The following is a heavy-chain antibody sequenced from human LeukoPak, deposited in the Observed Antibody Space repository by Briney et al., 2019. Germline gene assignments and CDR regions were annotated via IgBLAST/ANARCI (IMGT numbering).Heavy chain of an antibody. J-gene: IGHJ4*02. CDR1: GFTISSYS. D-gene: IGHD1-26*01. CDR2: ISSSSSYI. V-gene: IGHV3-21*04. Sequence: PGALLLICSAASGFTISSYSSNCVRPPAGKVLGCGSSISSSSSYIYSADSVKGRFPISRDNALNPLYLQKNSLSAEDTAVYFCAKRGVVIWGALIALHKEANYFDQWGRGILVTVSS. CDR3: AKRGVVIWGALIALHKEANYFDQ.